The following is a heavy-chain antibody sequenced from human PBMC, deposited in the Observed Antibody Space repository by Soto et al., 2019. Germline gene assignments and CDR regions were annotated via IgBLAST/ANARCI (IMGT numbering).Heavy chain of an antibody. CDR3: TPGRLWFGSGAFDI. D-gene: IGHD3-10*01. CDR1: EFTFSNAW. V-gene: IGHV3-15*01. J-gene: IGHJ3*02. CDR2: LKSETDGGTT. Sequence: PGGALRLSGASSEFTFSNAWMSWVRQAPGKGLEWVGRLKSETDGGTTDHAAPVNGRFTISRDDSKNTLYLQMNSLKTEDTAVYYCTPGRLWFGSGAFDIWGQGTMVTVSS.